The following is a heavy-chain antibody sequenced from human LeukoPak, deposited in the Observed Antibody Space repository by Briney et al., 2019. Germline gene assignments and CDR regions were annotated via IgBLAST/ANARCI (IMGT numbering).Heavy chain of an antibody. V-gene: IGHV4-39*07. CDR1: GGSISSSYY. CDR3: ARETYYYGSGIGGFDY. J-gene: IGHJ4*02. D-gene: IGHD3-10*01. CDR2: IYYSGRP. Sequence: SETLSLTCTVSGGSISSSYYWGWIRQPPGKGLEWIGSIYYSGRPYYNPSLKSRVTISVDTSKNQFSLKLSSVTAADTAVYYCARETYYYGSGIGGFDYWGQGTLVTVSS.